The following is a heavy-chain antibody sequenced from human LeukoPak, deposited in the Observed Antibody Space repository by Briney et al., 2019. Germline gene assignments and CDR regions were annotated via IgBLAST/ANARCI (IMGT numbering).Heavy chain of an antibody. CDR2: ISYDGSNK. V-gene: IGHV3-30-3*01. CDR1: GFTFSSYA. J-gene: IGHJ6*02. Sequence: GGSLRLSCAASGFTFSSYAMPWVRQAPGKGLEWVAVISYDGSNKYYAVSVKGRFTISRDNSKNTLYLQMNSLRAEDTAVYYCARDRRPTIFGVVTIYYYYGMDVWGQGTTVTVSS. D-gene: IGHD3-3*01. CDR3: ARDRRPTIFGVVTIYYYYGMDV.